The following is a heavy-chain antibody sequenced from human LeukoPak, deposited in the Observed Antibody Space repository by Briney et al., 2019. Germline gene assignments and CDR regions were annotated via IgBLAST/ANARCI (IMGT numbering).Heavy chain of an antibody. V-gene: IGHV4-4*07. CDR2: IYTSGST. J-gene: IGHJ2*01. Sequence: SETLSLTCTVSGGSISSYYSSWIRQPAGKGLEWIGRIYTSGSTNYNPSLKSRVTMSVDTSKNQFSLKLSSVTAADTAVYYCARDYGGNHNSGYWYFDLWGRGTLVTVSS. CDR1: GGSISSYY. CDR3: ARDYGGNHNSGYWYFDL. D-gene: IGHD4-23*01.